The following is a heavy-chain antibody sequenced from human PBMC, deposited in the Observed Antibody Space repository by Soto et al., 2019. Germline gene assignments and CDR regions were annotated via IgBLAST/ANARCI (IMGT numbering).Heavy chain of an antibody. Sequence: PSETLSLTCTVSGGSFSSVTYYWGWIRQPPGKGLEWIGSIYYSGSTYYNPSLKSRVTISVDTSKNQFSLKLSSVTAADTAVYYCARLWLNKYSFDCWGQGTLVTVSS. CDR2: IYYSGST. CDR1: GGSFSSVTYY. J-gene: IGHJ4*02. V-gene: IGHV4-39*01. D-gene: IGHD6-19*01. CDR3: ARLWLNKYSFDC.